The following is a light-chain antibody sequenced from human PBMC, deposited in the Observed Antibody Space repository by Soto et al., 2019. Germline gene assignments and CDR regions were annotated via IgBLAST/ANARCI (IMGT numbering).Light chain of an antibody. CDR2: KAS. CDR1: QSISSW. CDR3: QQYNSYSPLT. V-gene: IGKV1-5*03. J-gene: IGKJ4*01. Sequence: DIQRTQSPSTLSASVGDRVTITCRASQSISSWLAWYQQKPGKAPKLLIYKASGLESGVPSRFSGGGSGTDFTLTISGLQPDDFATYYCQQYNSYSPLTFGGGTKVDIK.